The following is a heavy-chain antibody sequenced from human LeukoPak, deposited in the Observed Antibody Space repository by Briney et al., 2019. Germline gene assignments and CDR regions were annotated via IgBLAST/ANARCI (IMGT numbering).Heavy chain of an antibody. CDR3: ARVAVAAREYFDY. J-gene: IGHJ4*02. CDR2: IYYSGHT. D-gene: IGHD6-19*01. Sequence: PETLSLTCTVSGASISSYYWSWIRQSPGKGLEWIGYIYYSGHTNYSPSLQSRVTISVDTSKSQFSLKLTSVTAADTAVYYCARVAVAAREYFDYWGQGTLVTVSS. V-gene: IGHV4-59*01. CDR1: GASISSYY.